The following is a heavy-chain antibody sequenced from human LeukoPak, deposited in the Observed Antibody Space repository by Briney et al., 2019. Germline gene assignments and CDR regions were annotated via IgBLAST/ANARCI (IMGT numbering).Heavy chain of an antibody. CDR3: ARDQAPTYYYDFWSGYIDY. CDR1: GFTFSSYW. CDR2: IKQDGSEK. Sequence: GGSLRLSCAASGFTFSSYWMSWVRQAPGKGLEWVANIKQDGSEKYYVDSVKGRFTISRDNAKNSLYLQMNSLRAEDTAVYYCARDQAPTYYYDFWSGYIDYWGQGTLVTASS. J-gene: IGHJ4*02. D-gene: IGHD3-3*01. V-gene: IGHV3-7*01.